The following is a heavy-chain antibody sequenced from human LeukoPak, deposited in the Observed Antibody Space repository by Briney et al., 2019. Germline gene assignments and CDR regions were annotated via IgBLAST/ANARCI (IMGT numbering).Heavy chain of an antibody. D-gene: IGHD3-10*01. CDR3: ARVLPLWFGESYARAEYYFDY. CDR1: GGSISSSSYY. CDR2: MYYSGNT. V-gene: IGHV4-39*07. Sequence: PSETLSLTCTVSGGSISSSSYYWGWIRQSPGKGLEWIGSMYYSGNTYYNPSLKSRVTISVDTSKNQFSLKLSSVTAADTAVYYCARVLPLWFGESYARAEYYFDYWGQGTLVTVSS. J-gene: IGHJ4*02.